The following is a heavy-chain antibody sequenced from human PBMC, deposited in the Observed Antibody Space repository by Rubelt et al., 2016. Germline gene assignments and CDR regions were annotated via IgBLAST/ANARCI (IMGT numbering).Heavy chain of an antibody. J-gene: IGHJ5*02. CDR1: GYSFTTYW. V-gene: IGHV5-10-1*04. CDR3: ARLERFFGPFDP. CDR2: IDPSDSYT. Sequence: EVQLVQSGPEVKKPGESLKISCKGSGYSFTTYWIGWVRQMPGKGLEWMGRIDPSDSYTNHSPSFHGACTVSADKAISTAYLQLSSLKAWDTAMYYCARLERFFGPFDPWGQGSLVTVSS. D-gene: IGHD1-1*01.